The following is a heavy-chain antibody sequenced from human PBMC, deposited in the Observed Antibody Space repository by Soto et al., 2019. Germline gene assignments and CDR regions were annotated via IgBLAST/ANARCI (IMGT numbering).Heavy chain of an antibody. Sequence: EVQLVESGGGLVKPGGSLRLSCAASGFTFSSYSMNWVRQAPGKGLEWVSSISSSSSYIYYADSVKGRFTISRDNAKNSLHLQMNGLRAADPAVYYCATDRGGDLKPFDIWGQGTMVTVSS. CDR2: ISSSSSYI. CDR1: GFTFSSYS. D-gene: IGHD3-10*01. V-gene: IGHV3-21*06. J-gene: IGHJ3*02. CDR3: ATDRGGDLKPFDI.